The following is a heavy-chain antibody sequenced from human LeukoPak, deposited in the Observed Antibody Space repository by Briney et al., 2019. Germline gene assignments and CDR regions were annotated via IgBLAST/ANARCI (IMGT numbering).Heavy chain of an antibody. Sequence: GGSPRLSCAASGFTVSSNYMSWVRQAPGKGLEWVSVIYSGGSTYYADSVKGRFTISRDNSKNTLYLQMNSLRAEDTAVYYCARRDSSGYWYFDYWGQGTLVTVSS. V-gene: IGHV3-53*01. CDR3: ARRDSSGYWYFDY. CDR1: GFTVSSNY. J-gene: IGHJ4*02. D-gene: IGHD3-22*01. CDR2: IYSGGST.